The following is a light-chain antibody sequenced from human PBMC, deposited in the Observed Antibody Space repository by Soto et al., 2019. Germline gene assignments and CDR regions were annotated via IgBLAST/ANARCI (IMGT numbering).Light chain of an antibody. V-gene: IGKV3-20*01. CDR3: QQDGSSPVYT. CDR2: GAS. J-gene: IGKJ2*01. Sequence: EIGLTQSPGTLSLSPGERATLSCRASQSVSSSYLAWYQQKPGQAPRLLIDGASSRATVIPDRFSGSGSGTDFTLTISRLEPEDVAVYYCQQDGSSPVYTFGQGTKLEIK. CDR1: QSVSSSY.